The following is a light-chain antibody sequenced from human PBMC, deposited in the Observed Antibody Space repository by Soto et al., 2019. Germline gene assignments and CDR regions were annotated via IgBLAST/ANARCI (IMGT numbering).Light chain of an antibody. CDR3: QSYDSSLGYV. CDR1: SSNIGAGYH. Sequence: QSVLTQPPSVSGAPGQRVTMSCTGSSSNIGAGYHVHWYQQLPGTAPKLLIYTNRYRPSGVPYRFSGSRSGTSASLAITGLQAEDEADYHCQSYDSSLGYVFGTGTKVTVL. V-gene: IGLV1-40*01. CDR2: TNR. J-gene: IGLJ1*01.